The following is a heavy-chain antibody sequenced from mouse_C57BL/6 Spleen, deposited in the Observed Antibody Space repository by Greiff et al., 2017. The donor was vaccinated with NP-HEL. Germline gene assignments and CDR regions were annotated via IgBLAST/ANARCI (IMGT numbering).Heavy chain of an antibody. Sequence: QVQLQQSGPELVKPGASVKISCKASGYSFTSYYIHWVKQRPGQGLEWLGWIYPGSGNTKYNEKFTGKATLTADTSSSTSYMQLSSLTSEDSAVYYCAKRDYGSFAYWGQGTLVTVSA. CDR3: AKRDYGSFAY. CDR2: IYPGSGNT. D-gene: IGHD1-1*01. J-gene: IGHJ3*01. V-gene: IGHV1-66*01. CDR1: GYSFTSYY.